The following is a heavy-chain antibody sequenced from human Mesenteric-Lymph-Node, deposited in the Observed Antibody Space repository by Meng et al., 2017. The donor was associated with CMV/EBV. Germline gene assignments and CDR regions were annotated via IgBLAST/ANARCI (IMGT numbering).Heavy chain of an antibody. J-gene: IGHJ3*01. CDR3: TRVRYYNSGRPSALDF. CDR1: GFTFSSYG. D-gene: IGHD3-10*01. Sequence: GESLKISCAASGFTFSSYGMHWVRQAPGKGLEWVAFIRYDGSNKYYADSVMGRFAISRDNSKSTLYLHINDLRAEDTAIYYCTRVRYYNSGRPSALDFWGQGTMVTVSS. V-gene: IGHV3-30*02. CDR2: IRYDGSNK.